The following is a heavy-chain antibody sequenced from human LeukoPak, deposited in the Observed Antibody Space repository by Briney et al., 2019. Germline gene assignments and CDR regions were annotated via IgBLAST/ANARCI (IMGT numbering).Heavy chain of an antibody. D-gene: IGHD3-22*01. CDR3: AKASAMIVVVSKHFDY. V-gene: IGHV3-23*01. J-gene: IGHJ4*02. CDR2: ISGSGGST. CDR1: GFTFSSYA. Sequence: GGSLRLSCAASGFTFSSYAMSWVRQAPGKGLEWVSAISGSGGSTYYADFVKGRFTISRDNPKNTLYLQMNSLRAEDTAVYYCAKASAMIVVVSKHFDYWGQGTLVTVSS.